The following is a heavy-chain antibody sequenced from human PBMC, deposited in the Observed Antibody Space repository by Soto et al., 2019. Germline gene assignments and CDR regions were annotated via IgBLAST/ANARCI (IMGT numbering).Heavy chain of an antibody. D-gene: IGHD3-10*01. Sequence: GESLKISCKGSGYSFTRYWIGWVRQMPGKGLEWMGIIYPGDSDTRYSPSFQGQVTITADKAISTAYLQWSSLKASDTAMYYCARHYYGSGSYAGYNWFDPWGQGTLVTVSS. J-gene: IGHJ5*02. CDR3: ARHYYGSGSYAGYNWFDP. CDR2: IYPGDSDT. CDR1: GYSFTRYW. V-gene: IGHV5-51*01.